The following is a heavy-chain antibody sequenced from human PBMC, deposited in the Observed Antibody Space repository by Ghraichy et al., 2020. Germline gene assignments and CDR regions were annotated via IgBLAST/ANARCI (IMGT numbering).Heavy chain of an antibody. V-gene: IGHV3-23*01. Sequence: GSLRLSCAASGFTFSSYAMSWVRQAPGKGLEWVSDISGRGGSTNYADSVKGRFTISRDNSKNTLYLQMNSLRAEDTAVYYCAKNYYYGMDVWGQGTTVTVSS. CDR1: GFTFSSYA. CDR3: AKNYYYGMDV. CDR2: ISGRGGST. J-gene: IGHJ6*02.